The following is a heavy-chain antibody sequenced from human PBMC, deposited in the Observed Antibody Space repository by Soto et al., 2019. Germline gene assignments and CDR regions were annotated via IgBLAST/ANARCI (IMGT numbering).Heavy chain of an antibody. J-gene: IGHJ4*02. CDR1: GYTFTNYG. Sequence: QVQLVQSGVEVKKPGASVKVSCKTSGYTFTNYGVSWVRQAPGQGLEWMGWISPYNGNTKYAQKFQGRVTLTADTATMTANMYLRSLRSDATAVYYCARDRGGFDSWGQGTLGTVSS. V-gene: IGHV1-18*01. CDR3: ARDRGGFDS. CDR2: ISPYNGNT. D-gene: IGHD3-10*01.